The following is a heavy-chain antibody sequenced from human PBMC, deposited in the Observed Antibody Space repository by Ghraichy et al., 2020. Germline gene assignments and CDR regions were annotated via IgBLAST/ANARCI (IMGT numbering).Heavy chain of an antibody. V-gene: IGHV3-33*08. CDR1: GFTFSTYG. CDR3: ARGVRASPDTLTGYMDY. J-gene: IGHJ4*02. Sequence: GGSLRLSCAASGFTFSTYGMHWVRQAPGKGLEWVAVIWYDGSNKYYADSVKGRFTISRDNFKNTMYLQMNSLRAEDTAAYYCARGVRASPDTLTGYMDYWGQGTLVTVSS. CDR2: IWYDGSNK. D-gene: IGHD3-9*01.